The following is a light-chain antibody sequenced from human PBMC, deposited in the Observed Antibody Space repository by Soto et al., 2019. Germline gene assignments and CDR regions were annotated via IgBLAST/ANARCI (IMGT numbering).Light chain of an antibody. CDR2: TNT. Sequence: QAVVTQPPSASGTPGQRVTISCSGSISNIGGDSVSWYQHLPGTAPKLLIHTNTLRPSGVPDRFSGSKSGTSGSLAISGLQSEDEAVYYCAAWDDSLKSPVFGGGTKLTVL. CDR3: AAWDDSLKSPV. J-gene: IGLJ3*02. V-gene: IGLV1-44*01. CDR1: ISNIGGDS.